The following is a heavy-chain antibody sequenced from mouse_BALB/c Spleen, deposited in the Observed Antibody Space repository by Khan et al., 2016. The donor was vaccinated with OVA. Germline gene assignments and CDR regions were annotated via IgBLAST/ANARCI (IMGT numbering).Heavy chain of an antibody. CDR2: ISYSGST. J-gene: IGHJ2*01. CDR1: GYSITSGYG. V-gene: IGHV3-2*02. D-gene: IGHD1-2*01. CDR3: ARTARIKY. Sequence: EVQLVESGPGLVKPSQSLSLTCTVTGYSITSGYGWNWIRQFPGNKLEWMVYISYSGSTNYNPSLTSRISITRDTSKNQLFLLLNSVTTEDTASYYCARTARIKYWGQGTTLTVSS.